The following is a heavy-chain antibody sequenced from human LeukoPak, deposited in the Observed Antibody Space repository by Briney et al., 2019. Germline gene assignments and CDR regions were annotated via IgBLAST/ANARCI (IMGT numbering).Heavy chain of an antibody. CDR2: IRYDGSKK. V-gene: IGHV3-30*02. CDR3: AREGRLRYFDWLPGPSYYYYMDV. J-gene: IGHJ6*03. CDR1: GFIFSSYG. Sequence: PGGSLRLSCAASGFIFSSYGMHWVRQAPGKGLEWVAFIRYDGSKKYYADSVKGRFTISRDNSKNTLYLQMSSLRAEDTAVYYCAREGRLRYFDWLPGPSYYYYMDVWGKGTTVTVSS. D-gene: IGHD3-9*01.